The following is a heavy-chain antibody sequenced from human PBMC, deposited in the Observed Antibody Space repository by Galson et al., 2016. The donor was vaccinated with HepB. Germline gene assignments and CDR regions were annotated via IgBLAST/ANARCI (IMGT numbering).Heavy chain of an antibody. V-gene: IGHV3-33*01. Sequence: SLRLSCAASGFTFSRSGMHWVRQAPGKGLEWVAVIWSGAIKKYYADSVEGRFTISRDDSENTVYLQINTLRVEDTAMYYCASSIAVAGIIDYWGQGTLVTVSS. CDR2: IWSGAIKK. D-gene: IGHD6-19*01. CDR1: GFTFSRSG. J-gene: IGHJ4*02. CDR3: ASSIAVAGIIDY.